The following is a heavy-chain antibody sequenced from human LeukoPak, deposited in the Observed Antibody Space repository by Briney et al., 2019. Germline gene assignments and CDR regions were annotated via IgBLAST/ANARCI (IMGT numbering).Heavy chain of an antibody. CDR2: ISGSSSII. CDR1: GFTFSSYS. V-gene: IGHV3-48*04. CDR3: AKVGYQLLIHYMDV. D-gene: IGHD2-2*01. Sequence: GGSLRLSCEASGFTFSSYSMNWVRQAPGKGLEWVSFISGSSSIIHYADSVKGRFTISRDNAKNSLYLQMNSLRAEDTAVYYCAKVGYQLLIHYMDVWGKGTTVTVSS. J-gene: IGHJ6*03.